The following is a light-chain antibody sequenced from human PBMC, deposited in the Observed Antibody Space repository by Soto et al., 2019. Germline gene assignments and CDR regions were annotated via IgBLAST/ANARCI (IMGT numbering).Light chain of an antibody. CDR3: QQYAGWPRT. Sequence: ETVVTQSPATLSVSPGDRVTLSCRASQSIGTNLLWLQQSPGQPPRLLISGASDRVAGVPDRFSGSGSGTDFTLTISGLQSEDCAVYYCQQYAGWPRTFGQGTKLEIK. J-gene: IGKJ2*01. V-gene: IGKV3-15*01. CDR2: GAS. CDR1: QSIGTN.